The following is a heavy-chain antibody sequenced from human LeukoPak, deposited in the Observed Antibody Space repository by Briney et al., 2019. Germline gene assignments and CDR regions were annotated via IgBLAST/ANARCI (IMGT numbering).Heavy chain of an antibody. CDR1: GYTFTSYG. CDR2: ISAYNGNT. Sequence: ASVKVSCKASGYTFTSYGISWVRQAPGQGLEWMGWISAYNGNTNYAQKLQGRVTMTTDTSTSTAYMELRSLRSDDTAVYYCARKVLPYQLLQGNWFDPWGQGTLVTVSS. D-gene: IGHD2-2*01. CDR3: ARKVLPYQLLQGNWFDP. J-gene: IGHJ5*02. V-gene: IGHV1-18*01.